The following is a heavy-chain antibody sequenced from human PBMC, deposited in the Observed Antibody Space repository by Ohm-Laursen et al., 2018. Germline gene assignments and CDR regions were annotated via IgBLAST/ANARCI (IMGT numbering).Heavy chain of an antibody. D-gene: IGHD5-18*01. J-gene: IGHJ4*01. V-gene: IGHV4-59*01. CDR2: VSYSGST. CDR3: ARLPARKNTAIDY. Sequence: PSQTLSLTCTVSGGSISSYYWNWIRQPPGQGLVWIGYVSYSGSTNYNPSLKSRVTISVDTSKNQFSLKLSSVTAADTAIYYCARLPARKNTAIDYWGHGTLVTVSS. CDR1: GGSISSYY.